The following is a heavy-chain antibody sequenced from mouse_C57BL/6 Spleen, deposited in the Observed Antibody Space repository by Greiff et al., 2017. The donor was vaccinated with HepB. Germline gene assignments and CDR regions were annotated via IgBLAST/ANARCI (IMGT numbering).Heavy chain of an antibody. J-gene: IGHJ3*01. Sequence: QVQLKQPGAELVMPGASVKLSCKASGYTFTSYWTHWVKQRPGQGLEWIGEIDPSDSYTNYNQKFKGKSTLTVDKSSSTAYMQLSSLTSEDSAVYYCASWATAQATDGFAYWGQGTLVTVSA. D-gene: IGHD3-2*02. CDR2: IDPSDSYT. CDR3: ASWATAQATDGFAY. V-gene: IGHV1-69*01. CDR1: GYTFTSYW.